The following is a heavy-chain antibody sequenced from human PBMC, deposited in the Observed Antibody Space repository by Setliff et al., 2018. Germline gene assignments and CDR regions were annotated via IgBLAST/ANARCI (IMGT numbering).Heavy chain of an antibody. CDR2: IYSGGST. V-gene: IGHV3-66*02. J-gene: IGHJ3*02. CDR1: GFTVSSNY. CDR3: ARQLVAATMRAFDI. D-gene: IGHD2-15*01. Sequence: PGGSLRLSCAASGFTVSSNYMSWVRQAPGKGLEWVSTIYSGGSTNHADSVKGRFTISRDTSENTLYLQMNSLRPEDTAVYYCARQLVAATMRAFDILGQGTMVTVSS.